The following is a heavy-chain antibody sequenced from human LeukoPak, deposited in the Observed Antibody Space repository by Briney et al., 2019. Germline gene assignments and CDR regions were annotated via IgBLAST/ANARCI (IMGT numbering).Heavy chain of an antibody. CDR1: GYSFTNYW. J-gene: IGHJ4*02. CDR2: ISPADSDT. V-gene: IGHV5-51*01. Sequence: GGSLKISCKGSGYSFTNYWIGWVRQMPGKGLEWMGIISPADSDTRYSPSFQGQVTISADKSITTAYLQWSSLKASDTAIYYCARREETSMVAYWGQGTLVTVSS. CDR3: ARREETSMVAY. D-gene: IGHD5-18*01.